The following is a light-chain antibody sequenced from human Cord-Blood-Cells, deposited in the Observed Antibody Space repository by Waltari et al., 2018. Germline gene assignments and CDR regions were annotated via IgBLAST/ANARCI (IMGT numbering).Light chain of an antibody. CDR2: QDS. CDR1: KVGDKS. CDR3: QAWDSSTVV. Sequence: SYELTQPPSVSVSPGQTASITCSGDKVGDKSACWYKQKPGQSPVLVIYQDSKRPPGIPERFAGSNSGNTATLTISGTQAMDEADYYCQAWDSSTVVFGGGTKLTFL. V-gene: IGLV3-1*01. J-gene: IGLJ2*01.